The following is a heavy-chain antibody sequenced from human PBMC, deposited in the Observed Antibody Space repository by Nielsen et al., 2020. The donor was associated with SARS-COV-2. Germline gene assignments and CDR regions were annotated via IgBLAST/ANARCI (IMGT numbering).Heavy chain of an antibody. J-gene: IGHJ6*02. CDR2: ISSSSSTI. V-gene: IGHV3-48*01. CDR3: ARVDSSSWYYYYYYYGMDV. Sequence: WIRQPPGKGLEWVSYISSSSSTIYYADSVKGRFTISRDNSKNTLYLQMNSLRAEDTAVYYCARVDSSSWYYYYYYYGMDVWGQGTTVTVSS. D-gene: IGHD6-13*01.